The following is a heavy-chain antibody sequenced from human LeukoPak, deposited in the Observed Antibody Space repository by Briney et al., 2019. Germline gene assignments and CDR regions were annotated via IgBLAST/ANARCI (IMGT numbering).Heavy chain of an antibody. Sequence: SETLSLTCAVYGESFSGYYWSWIRQPPEKGLEWIGEINDSGRTNYNPSLESRITISVDMSKNQFSLKLNSVTAADTAVYYCARTRYYYNSRSYGAPYYFDYWGQGTLVTVSS. V-gene: IGHV4-34*01. J-gene: IGHJ4*01. CDR1: GESFSGYY. CDR2: INDSGRT. CDR3: ARTRYYYNSRSYGAPYYFDY. D-gene: IGHD3-10*01.